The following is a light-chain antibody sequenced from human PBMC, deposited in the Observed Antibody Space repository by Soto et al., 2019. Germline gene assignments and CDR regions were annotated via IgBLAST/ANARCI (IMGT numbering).Light chain of an antibody. J-gene: IGKJ2*03. Sequence: VGDRVTITCRASQSISSSLNWYLQKPGKAPNLLIYAASSLQSGVPSRFSGSGSGTDFALTISSLQPEDFATYYCQHGYVAPYSFGQGTKVDIK. CDR2: AAS. CDR1: QSISSS. CDR3: QHGYVAPYS. V-gene: IGKV1-39*01.